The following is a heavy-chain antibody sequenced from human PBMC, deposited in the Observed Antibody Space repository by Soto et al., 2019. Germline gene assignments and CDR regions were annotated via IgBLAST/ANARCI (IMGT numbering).Heavy chain of an antibody. J-gene: IGHJ4*02. V-gene: IGHV3-23*01. Sequence: PGGSLRLSCAVSGFTFSNYAMTWVRQAPGKGLEWVSTISGSGGGTDYTDSVKGRFTISRDNSKNTLYLQMNSLRVEDTAVYYCAKGKASNDYWGQGTMVTVPQ. CDR3: AKGKASNDY. CDR1: GFTFSNYA. CDR2: ISGSGGGT. D-gene: IGHD4-4*01.